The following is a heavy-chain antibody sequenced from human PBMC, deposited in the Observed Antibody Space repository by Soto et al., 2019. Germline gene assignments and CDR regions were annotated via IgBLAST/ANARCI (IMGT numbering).Heavy chain of an antibody. Sequence: ASVKVSCKASGYTFTSYGISWVRQAPGQGLEWMGWVNVYNGNTYYAQKLQGRVTMTTDTSTSTAYMELRGLRSDDTAVYYCARGAMLSWFDPWGQGTLVTVSS. CDR1: GYTFTSYG. V-gene: IGHV1-18*01. J-gene: IGHJ5*02. CDR2: VNVYNGNT. D-gene: IGHD2-2*01. CDR3: ARGAMLSWFDP.